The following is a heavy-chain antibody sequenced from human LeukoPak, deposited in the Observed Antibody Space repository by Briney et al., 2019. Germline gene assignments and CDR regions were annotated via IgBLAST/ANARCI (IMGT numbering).Heavy chain of an antibody. Sequence: GGSLRLSCAASGFTFSSYATHWVRQAPGKGLEWVASIKGDGSEKYYVDSVKGRFTISRDNAKNSLYLQMNSLRAEDTAVYYCARDRGWRSSGYYLYYFDFWGQGTLVTVSS. CDR1: GFTFSSYA. CDR3: ARDRGWRSSGYYLYYFDF. V-gene: IGHV3-7*01. CDR2: IKGDGSEK. D-gene: IGHD3-22*01. J-gene: IGHJ4*02.